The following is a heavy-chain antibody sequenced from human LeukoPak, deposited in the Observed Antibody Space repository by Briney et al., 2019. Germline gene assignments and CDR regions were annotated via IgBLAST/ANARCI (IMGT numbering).Heavy chain of an antibody. CDR1: GFTFSSYA. V-gene: IGHV3-23*01. J-gene: IGHJ3*02. CDR2: ISGSGGSA. D-gene: IGHD3-22*01. Sequence: GGSLRLSCAASGFTFSSYAMSWVRQAPGKGLEWVSAISGSGGSAYYEDSVKGRFTISRDNSKNTLYLQMNSLRAEDTAVYYCAKSPDYYDSSGLIWGQGTMVTVSS. CDR3: AKSPDYYDSSGLI.